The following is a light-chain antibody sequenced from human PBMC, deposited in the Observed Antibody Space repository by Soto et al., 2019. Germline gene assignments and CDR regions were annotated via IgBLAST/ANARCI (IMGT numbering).Light chain of an antibody. CDR1: QSVDNY. J-gene: IGKJ4*01. CDR3: QQRSTGPPLT. CDR2: DAS. Sequence: EIVLTQSPDTLSLSPGERVTLACRASQSVDNYLAWYQQRPGQAPRLLIYDASNRASGIPARFSGSGSGTDFTLTISSLEPEDFAVYYCQQRSTGPPLTFGGGTKVEIK. V-gene: IGKV3-11*01.